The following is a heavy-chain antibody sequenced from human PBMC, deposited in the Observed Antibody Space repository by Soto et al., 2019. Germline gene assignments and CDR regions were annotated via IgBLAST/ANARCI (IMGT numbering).Heavy chain of an antibody. CDR2: INAGNGNT. Sequence: QVQLVQSGAEVKKPGASVKVSCKASGYTFTSYAMHWVRQAPGQRLEWMGWINAGNGNTKYSQKFQGRVTITRDTSASTADMELSSLRSEDTAVYYCAREGHYYSSGWYTWFDPGGQGTLVTVSS. D-gene: IGHD6-13*01. J-gene: IGHJ5*02. V-gene: IGHV1-3*01. CDR1: GYTFTSYA. CDR3: AREGHYYSSGWYTWFDP.